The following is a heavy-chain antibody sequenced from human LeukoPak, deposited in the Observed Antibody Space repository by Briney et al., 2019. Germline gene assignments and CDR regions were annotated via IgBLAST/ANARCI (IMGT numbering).Heavy chain of an antibody. J-gene: IGHJ6*02. CDR1: GFTFSSYW. Sequence: GGSLRLSCAASGFTFSSYWMSWVRQAPGKGLEWVANIKQDGSEKYYVDSVKGRFTIPRDNAKNSLYLQMNSLRAEDTAVYYCARAKGSYYYGMDVWGQGTTVTVSS. CDR2: IKQDGSEK. V-gene: IGHV3-7*01. CDR3: ARAKGSYYYGMDV.